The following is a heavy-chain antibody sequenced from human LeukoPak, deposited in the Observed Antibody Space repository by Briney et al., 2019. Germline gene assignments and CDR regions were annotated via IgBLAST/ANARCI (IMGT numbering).Heavy chain of an antibody. CDR2: ISSSGSTI. CDR1: GFTFSDYY. Sequence: GGSLRLSCAASGFTFSDYYMSWIRQAPGKGLEWVSYISSSGSTIYYADSVKGRFTISRDNAKNSLYLQMNSLRAKDTAVYYCARDRAVGATPDYWGQGTLVTVSS. CDR3: ARDRAVGATPDY. V-gene: IGHV3-11*01. D-gene: IGHD1-26*01. J-gene: IGHJ4*02.